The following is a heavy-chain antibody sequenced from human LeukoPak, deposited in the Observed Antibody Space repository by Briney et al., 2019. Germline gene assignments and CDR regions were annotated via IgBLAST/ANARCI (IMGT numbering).Heavy chain of an antibody. CDR2: ISGNGAT. CDR3: AKDRDYSGSGSPLDY. J-gene: IGHJ4*02. D-gene: IGHD3-10*01. Sequence: PGGSLRLSCAASGFSFRSYAMSWVRQAPGKGLEWVSGISGNGATYYADSVKGRFTISRDNSKNTLYLQMNSLRAEDTAVYYCAKDRDYSGSGSPLDYWGQGTLVTVSS. V-gene: IGHV3-23*01. CDR1: GFSFRSYA.